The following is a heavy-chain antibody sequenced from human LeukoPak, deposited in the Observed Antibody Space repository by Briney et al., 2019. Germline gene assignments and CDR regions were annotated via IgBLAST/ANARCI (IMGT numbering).Heavy chain of an antibody. Sequence: APVKVSCKASGYTFTGYYMHWVRQAPGQGLEWMGWINPNSGGTNYAQKFQGRVTTTRDTSISTAYMELSRLRSDDTAVYYCARGGAWLRLARLDYWGQGTLVTVSS. CDR1: GYTFTGYY. CDR2: INPNSGGT. CDR3: ARGGAWLRLARLDY. J-gene: IGHJ4*02. V-gene: IGHV1-2*02. D-gene: IGHD5-12*01.